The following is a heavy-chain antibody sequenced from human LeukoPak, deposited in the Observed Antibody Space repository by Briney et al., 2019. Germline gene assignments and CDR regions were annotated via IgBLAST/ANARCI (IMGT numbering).Heavy chain of an antibody. CDR2: ISYDGSDK. D-gene: IGHD3-10*01. V-gene: IGHV3-30*18. CDR1: GFTFNNFG. J-gene: IGHJ5*02. CDR3: AKDKFGNYNWFDP. Sequence: GRSLRLSCAASGFTFNNFGMHWVRQAPGKGLEWVTFISYDGSDKYYADSVKGRFTISRDNSKNTLYLQMNSLRAEDTAVYYCAKDKFGNYNWFDPWGQGTLVTVSS.